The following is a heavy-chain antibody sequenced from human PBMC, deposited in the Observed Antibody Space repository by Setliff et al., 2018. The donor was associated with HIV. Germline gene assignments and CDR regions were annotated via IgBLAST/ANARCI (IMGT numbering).Heavy chain of an antibody. CDR2: IHPTGHI. Sequence: SETLSLTCAVYGGSFSGYYWSWIRQPPGKGLEWIGEIHPTGHINYNPSYKSRVTVSLDTSKIQFSLKLSSVTAADTAVYYCARDSGGWYGGGLRAYGMDVWGQGTTVTVSS. CDR3: ARDSGGWYGGGLRAYGMDV. CDR1: GGSFSGYY. J-gene: IGHJ6*02. V-gene: IGHV4-34*01. D-gene: IGHD6-19*01.